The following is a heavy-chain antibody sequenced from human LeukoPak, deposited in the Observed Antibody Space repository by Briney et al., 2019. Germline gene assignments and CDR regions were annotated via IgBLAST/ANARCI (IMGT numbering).Heavy chain of an antibody. CDR2: IRSKANSYAT. CDR1: GFTFSGSA. CDR3: TRRGSYYGMDV. V-gene: IGHV3-73*01. Sequence: GGSLKLSCAASGFTFSGSAMHWVRQASGKGLEWVGRIRSKANSYATAYAASAKGRFTISRDDSKNTAYLQMNSLKTEDTAVYYCTRRGSYYGMDVWGQGTTVTVSS. J-gene: IGHJ6*02. D-gene: IGHD1-14*01.